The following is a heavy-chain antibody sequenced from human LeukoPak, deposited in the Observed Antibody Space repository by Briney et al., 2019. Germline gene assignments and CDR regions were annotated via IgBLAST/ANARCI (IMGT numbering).Heavy chain of an antibody. CDR2: INTAGTST. CDR1: GFTFSTYW. Sequence: PGGSLRLSCAASGFTFSTYWMHWVRQAPGKGLVWVSRINTAGTSTSYADSVKGRLTISRDNAKNTLYLQMNSLRAEDTAVYYCAREWALSEYYDRSGYSDYWGQGTLVTVSS. J-gene: IGHJ4*02. D-gene: IGHD3-22*01. V-gene: IGHV3-74*01. CDR3: AREWALSEYYDRSGYSDY.